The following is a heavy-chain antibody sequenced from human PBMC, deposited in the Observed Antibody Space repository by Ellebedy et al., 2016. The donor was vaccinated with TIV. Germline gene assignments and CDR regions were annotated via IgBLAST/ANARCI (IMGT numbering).Heavy chain of an antibody. J-gene: IGHJ4*02. CDR3: AKCSYYYDSSGYSEYDY. CDR2: ISGSGGST. Sequence: GGSLRLXXAASGFTFSSYSMNWVRQAPGKGLEWVSAISGSGGSTYYADSVKGRFTISRDNSKNTLYLQMNSLRAEDTAVYYCAKCSYYYDSSGYSEYDYWGQGTLVTVSS. V-gene: IGHV3-23*01. CDR1: GFTFSSYS. D-gene: IGHD3-22*01.